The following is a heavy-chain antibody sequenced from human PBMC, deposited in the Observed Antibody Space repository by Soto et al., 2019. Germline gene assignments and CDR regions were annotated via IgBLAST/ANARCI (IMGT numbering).Heavy chain of an antibody. V-gene: IGHV1-69*13. D-gene: IGHD1-7*01. CDR1: GGTFSSYA. J-gene: IGHJ6*02. CDR3: GWGVRELLGLGGMDV. Sequence: VASVKVSCKASGGTFSSYAISWVRQAPGQGLEWMGGIIPIFGTANYAQKFQGRVTITADESTSTAYMELSSLRSEDTAVYYCGWGVRELLGLGGMDVWGQGTTVTVSS. CDR2: IIPIFGTA.